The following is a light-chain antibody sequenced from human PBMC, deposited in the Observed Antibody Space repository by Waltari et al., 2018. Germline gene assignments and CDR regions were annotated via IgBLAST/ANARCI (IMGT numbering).Light chain of an antibody. CDR2: GKN. CDR1: SLRRYY. J-gene: IGLJ2*01. CDR3: NSRDSSGNHVI. V-gene: IGLV3-19*01. Sequence: SSELTQDPAVSVALGQTVRITCQGDSLRRYYASWYQQKPGQAPVLVIYGKNNRPSGIPDRGSGSSSGNTASLTITGAQAEDEADYYCNSRDSSGNHVIFGGGTELTVL.